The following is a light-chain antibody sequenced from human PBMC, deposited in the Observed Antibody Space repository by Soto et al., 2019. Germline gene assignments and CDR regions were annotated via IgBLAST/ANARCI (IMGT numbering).Light chain of an antibody. Sequence: QTVVTQSPSASASLGASVKLTCTLXXXHSSYAIAWHQQQPEKGPRYLMKLNSDGSHSKGDGIPDRFSGSSSGAERYLTISSLQSEDEADYYCQTWGTGIQVFGGGTKLTVL. CDR1: XXHSSYA. CDR2: LNSDGSH. J-gene: IGLJ2*01. V-gene: IGLV4-69*01. CDR3: QTWGTGIQV.